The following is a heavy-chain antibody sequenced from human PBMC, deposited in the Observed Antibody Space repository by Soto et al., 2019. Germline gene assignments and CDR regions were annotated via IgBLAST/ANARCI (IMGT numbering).Heavy chain of an antibody. CDR3: ARSREWSLGLYYYGMDV. Sequence: GASVKVSCKASGGTFSSYAISWVRQAPGQGLEWMGGIIPIFGTANYAQKFQGRVTITADKSTSTAYMELSSLRSEDTAVYYCARSREWSLGLYYYGMDVWGQGTTVTVSS. CDR2: IIPIFGTA. V-gene: IGHV1-69*06. J-gene: IGHJ6*02. D-gene: IGHD3-3*01. CDR1: GGTFSSYA.